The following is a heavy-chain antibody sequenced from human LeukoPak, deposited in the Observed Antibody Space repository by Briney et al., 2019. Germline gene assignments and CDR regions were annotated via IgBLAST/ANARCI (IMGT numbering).Heavy chain of an antibody. CDR2: INSDGSST. J-gene: IGHJ4*02. Sequence: GGSLRLSCAASGFTFSSYWMHWVRQAPGKGLVWVSRINSDGSSTSYADSVKGRFTISRDNAKNTLYLQMNSLRAEDTAVYYCAKDPPSVRGVIIRFDYWGQGTLVTVSS. V-gene: IGHV3-74*01. CDR3: AKDPPSVRGVIIRFDY. CDR1: GFTFSSYW. D-gene: IGHD3-10*01.